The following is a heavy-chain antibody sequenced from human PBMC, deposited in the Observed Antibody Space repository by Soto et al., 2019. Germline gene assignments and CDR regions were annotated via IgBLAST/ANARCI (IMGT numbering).Heavy chain of an antibody. Sequence: GGSLRLSCTASGFTFGDYAMSWVRQAPGKGLEWVGFIRSKAYGGTTEYAASVKGRFTISRDDSKSIAYLQMNSLKTEDTAVYYCTRAVSTAMVRTLDYWGQGTLVTVSS. J-gene: IGHJ4*02. CDR2: IRSKAYGGTT. CDR3: TRAVSTAMVRTLDY. CDR1: GFTFGDYA. V-gene: IGHV3-49*04. D-gene: IGHD5-18*01.